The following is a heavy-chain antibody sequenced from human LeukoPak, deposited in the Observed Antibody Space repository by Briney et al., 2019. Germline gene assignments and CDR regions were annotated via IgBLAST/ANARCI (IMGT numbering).Heavy chain of an antibody. Sequence: ASVKVSCKASGYTFTRYYMHWVRQAPGQGLEWMGIINPSGGNTNYAQKFQGRVTMTRDMSTSTVYMELSSLRSEDTAVYYCARDLPNYYGSGSGNWFDPWGQGTLVTVSS. CDR1: GYTFTRYY. J-gene: IGHJ5*02. D-gene: IGHD3-10*01. CDR3: ARDLPNYYGSGSGNWFDP. CDR2: INPSGGNT. V-gene: IGHV1-46*01.